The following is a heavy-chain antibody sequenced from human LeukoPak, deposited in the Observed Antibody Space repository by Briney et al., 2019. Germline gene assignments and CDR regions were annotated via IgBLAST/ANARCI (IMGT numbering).Heavy chain of an antibody. CDR2: KQDGSEE. J-gene: IGHJ4*02. V-gene: IGHV3-7*01. D-gene: IGHD3-22*01. Sequence: KQDGSEEYYVDSVKGRFTISRDNAKNSLYLQMNSLRAEDTAVYYCARELYYDSSGLDDYWGQGTLVTVSS. CDR3: ARELYYDSSGLDDY.